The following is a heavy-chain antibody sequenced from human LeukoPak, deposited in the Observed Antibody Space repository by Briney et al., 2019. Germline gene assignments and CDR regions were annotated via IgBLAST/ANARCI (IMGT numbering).Heavy chain of an antibody. D-gene: IGHD3-3*01. V-gene: IGHV3-64*02. CDR3: ARITMGATSANFYYYFLDA. CDR1: GFTFSGYT. CDR2: IISHGGST. J-gene: IGHJ6*03. Sequence: GSLRLSCVASGFTFSGYTLHWLRQAPGKGLEYVSAIISHGGSTHYADSVKGRFTVSRDNSKNTLYLQMDSLRAEDMAVYYCARITMGATSANFYYYFLDAWGKETTVTVSS.